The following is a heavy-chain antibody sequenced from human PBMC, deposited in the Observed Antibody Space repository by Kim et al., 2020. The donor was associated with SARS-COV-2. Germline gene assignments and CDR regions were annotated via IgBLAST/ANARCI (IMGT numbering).Heavy chain of an antibody. CDR1: GGSFSGYY. CDR3: ARGTRQWLSRHYYYYMDV. J-gene: IGHJ6*03. V-gene: IGHV4-34*01. CDR2: INHSGST. D-gene: IGHD6-19*01. Sequence: SETLSLTCAVYGGSFSGYYWSWIRQPPGKGLEWIGEINHSGSTNYNPSLKSRVTISVDTSKNQFSLKQSSVTAADTAVYYCARGTRQWLSRHYYYYMDVWGKGTTVTVSS.